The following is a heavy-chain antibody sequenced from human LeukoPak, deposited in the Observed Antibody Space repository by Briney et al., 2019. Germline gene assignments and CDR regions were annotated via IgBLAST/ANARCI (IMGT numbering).Heavy chain of an antibody. V-gene: IGHV3-53*01. Sequence: PAGSLRLSCAASGFTVSSNDISWVRQAPGKGLECISVIYSGGSTDYADSVKGRLTISRDNSKNTLYLQMNSLRAEDTAVYYCARVVDHDYGDYYLAYWGQGALVTVSS. CDR2: IYSGGST. J-gene: IGHJ4*02. CDR3: ARVVDHDYGDYYLAY. D-gene: IGHD4-17*01. CDR1: GFTVSSND.